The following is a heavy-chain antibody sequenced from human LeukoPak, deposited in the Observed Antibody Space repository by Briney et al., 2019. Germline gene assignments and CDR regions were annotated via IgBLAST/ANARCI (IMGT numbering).Heavy chain of an antibody. V-gene: IGHV1-69*13. CDR3: ARDQDNWNYSGFRWFDP. D-gene: IGHD1-7*01. J-gene: IGHJ5*02. Sequence: ASVKASCKASGGTFSSYAISWVRQASGQGLEWMGGIIPIFGTANYAQKFQGRVTITADESTSTAYMELSSLRSEDTAVYYCARDQDNWNYSGFRWFDPWGQGTLVTVSS. CDR1: GGTFSSYA. CDR2: IIPIFGTA.